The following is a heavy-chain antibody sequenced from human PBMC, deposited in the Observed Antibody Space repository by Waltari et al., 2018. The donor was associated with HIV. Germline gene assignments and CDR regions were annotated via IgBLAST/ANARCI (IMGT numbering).Heavy chain of an antibody. V-gene: IGHV4-39*01. CDR1: GGSVFSSASY. CDR2: LYYPGNT. Sequence: QLQLPQSGPGLVKHSEPLYLTCHVSGGSVFSSASYSAWIRQPPGRGLEWIETLYYPGNTYYNPSLQSRVTISVGVSKNQFSLKLGSVSASDTAVYYCARLDCSGGTCSPFDPWGQGTLVTVSS. CDR3: ARLDCSGGTCSPFDP. D-gene: IGHD2-15*01. J-gene: IGHJ5*01.